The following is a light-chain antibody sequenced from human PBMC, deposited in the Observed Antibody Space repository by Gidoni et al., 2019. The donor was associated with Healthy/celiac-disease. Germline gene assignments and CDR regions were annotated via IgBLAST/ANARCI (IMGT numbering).Light chain of an antibody. V-gene: IGKV1-39*01. Sequence: DSQMTQSPSSRSASVGDRVPITCRASQSISSYLNWYQQKPGKAPKLLIYAASSLQSGVPPRFSGSGSGTDFTLTISSLQPEDFATYYCQQCYSTPLTFGGGTKVEIK. CDR2: AAS. CDR3: QQCYSTPLT. J-gene: IGKJ4*02. CDR1: QSISSY.